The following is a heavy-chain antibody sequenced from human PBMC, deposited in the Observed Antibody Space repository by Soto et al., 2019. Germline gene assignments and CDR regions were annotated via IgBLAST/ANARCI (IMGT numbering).Heavy chain of an antibody. Sequence: PGGSLRLSCAASGFTFSSYAMSWVRQAPGKGLEWVSAISGSGGSTYYADSVKGRFTISRDNSKNTLYLQMNSLRAEDTAVYFCVKASDGAWPYYFDSWGQGTLVTVSS. D-gene: IGHD5-12*01. CDR2: ISGSGGST. CDR1: GFTFSSYA. V-gene: IGHV3-23*01. J-gene: IGHJ4*02. CDR3: VKASDGAWPYYFDS.